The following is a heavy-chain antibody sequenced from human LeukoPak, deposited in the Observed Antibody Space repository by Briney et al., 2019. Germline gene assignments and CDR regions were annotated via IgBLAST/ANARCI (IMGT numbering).Heavy chain of an antibody. V-gene: IGHV3-30*02. D-gene: IGHD3-10*01. CDR1: GFTFSSYG. Sequence: PGGSLRLSCAASGFTFSSYGMHWVRQAPGKGLEWVAFIRYDGSNKYYADSVKGRFTISRDNSKNTLYLQMNSLRAEDTAVYYCAKGYGSGSYGYYYYYMDVWGKGTTVTISS. J-gene: IGHJ6*03. CDR3: AKGYGSGSYGYYYYYMDV. CDR2: IRYDGSNK.